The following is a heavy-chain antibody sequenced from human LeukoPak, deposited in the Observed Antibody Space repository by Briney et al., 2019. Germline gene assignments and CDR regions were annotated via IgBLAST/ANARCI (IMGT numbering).Heavy chain of an antibody. CDR1: GGSFSGYY. CDR2: INHSGST. V-gene: IGHV4-34*01. Sequence: PSETLSLTCAVYGGSFSGYYWSWIRQPPGKGLEWIGEINHSGSTNYNPSLKSRVTISVDTSKNQFSLKLSSVTAADTAVYYCASIGRGYSWGQGTLVTVSS. CDR3: ASIGRGYS. D-gene: IGHD5-18*01. J-gene: IGHJ4*02.